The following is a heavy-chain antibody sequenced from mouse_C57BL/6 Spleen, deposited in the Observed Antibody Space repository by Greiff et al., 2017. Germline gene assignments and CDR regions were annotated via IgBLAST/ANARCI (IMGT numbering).Heavy chain of an antibody. CDR1: GYTFTDYY. CDR3: ARGASDYAMDY. Sequence: EVQLQQSGPELVKPGASVKISCKASGYTFTDYYMNWVKQSHGKSLEWIGDINPNNGGTSYNQKFKGKATLTVDKSSSTAYMELRSQTAEDSAVYYCARGASDYAMDYWGQGTSVTVSS. V-gene: IGHV1-26*01. J-gene: IGHJ4*01. CDR2: INPNNGGT.